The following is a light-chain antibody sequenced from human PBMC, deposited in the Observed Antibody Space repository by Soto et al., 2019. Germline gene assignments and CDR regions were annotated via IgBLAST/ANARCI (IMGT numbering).Light chain of an antibody. CDR1: QTIDNT. V-gene: IGKV3-15*01. J-gene: IGKJ2*01. CDR3: QHYNYWPYT. CDR2: DAS. Sequence: EIVMTQSPATLSLSPGERATLSCRASQTIDNTLAWYQRKPGQAPRLLIYDASTRATGVPARFSGSGSGTGFTLTISSLQSEDFAVYYCQHYNYWPYTFGQGTKVDNK.